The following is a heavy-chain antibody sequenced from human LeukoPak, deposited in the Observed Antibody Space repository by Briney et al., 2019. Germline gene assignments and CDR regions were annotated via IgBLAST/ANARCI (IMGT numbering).Heavy chain of an antibody. J-gene: IGHJ4*02. Sequence: SETLSLTCTVSGGSISSYYWGWIRQPPGKGLEWIGSIYYSGSTYYNPSLKSRVTISVDTSKNQFSLKLSSVTAADTAVYYCARLSSGGYYDSSGYYSDYWGQGTLVTVSS. D-gene: IGHD3-22*01. CDR1: GGSISSYY. V-gene: IGHV4-39*01. CDR2: IYYSGST. CDR3: ARLSSGGYYDSSGYYSDY.